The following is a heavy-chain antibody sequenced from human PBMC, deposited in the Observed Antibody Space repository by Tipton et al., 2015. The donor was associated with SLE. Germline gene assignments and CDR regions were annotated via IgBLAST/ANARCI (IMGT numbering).Heavy chain of an antibody. CDR3: AREGAGVTFDY. D-gene: IGHD3-10*01. J-gene: IGHJ4*02. CDR1: GFTFSSYG. CDR2: IWYDGSNK. Sequence: SGFTFSSYGMHWVRQAPGKGLEWVAVIWYDGSNKYYADSVKGRFTISRDNSKNTLYLQMNSLRAEDTAVYYCAREGAGVTFDYWGQGTLVTVSS. V-gene: IGHV3-33*01.